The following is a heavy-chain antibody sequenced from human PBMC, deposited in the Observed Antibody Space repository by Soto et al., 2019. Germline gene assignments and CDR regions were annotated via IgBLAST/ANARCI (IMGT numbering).Heavy chain of an antibody. CDR2: ISGSGGST. D-gene: IGHD3-22*01. CDR3: AKERYEAYYYDSSGYLYYFDY. CDR1: GFTFSSYA. J-gene: IGHJ4*02. V-gene: IGHV3-23*01. Sequence: RGSLRLSCAASGFTFSSYAMSWVRQAPGKGLEWVSAISGSGGSTYYADSVKGRFTISRDNSKNTLYLQMNSLRAEDTAVYYCAKERYEAYYYDSSGYLYYFDYWGQGTLVTVSS.